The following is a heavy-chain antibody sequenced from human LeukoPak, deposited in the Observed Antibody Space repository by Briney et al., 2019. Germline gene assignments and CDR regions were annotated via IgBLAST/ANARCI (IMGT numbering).Heavy chain of an antibody. J-gene: IGHJ4*02. V-gene: IGHV3-30-3*01. CDR1: GFTFSSYA. D-gene: IGHD1-26*01. CDR3: ARDELLGLDY. Sequence: GGSLRLSYAASGFTFSSYAMHWVRQAPGKGLEWVAVISYDGSNKYYADSVKGRFTISRDNSKNTLYLQMNSLRAEDTAVYYCARDELLGLDYWGQGTLVTVSS. CDR2: ISYDGSNK.